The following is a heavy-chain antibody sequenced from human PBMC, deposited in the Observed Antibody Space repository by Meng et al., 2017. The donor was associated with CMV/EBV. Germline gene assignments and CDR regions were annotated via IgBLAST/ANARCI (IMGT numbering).Heavy chain of an antibody. CDR1: GYSFTSYW. J-gene: IGHJ4*02. D-gene: IGHD6-13*01. V-gene: IGHV5-51*01. CDR3: ARLEGDSSSWYPPYYFDY. CDR2: IYPGDSDT. Sequence: GGSLRLSCKGSGYSFTSYWIGWVRQMPGKGLEWMGIIYPGDSDTRYSPSFQGQVTISADKSISTAYLQWSSLKASDTAMYYCARLEGDSSSWYPPYYFDYWGQGTLLTVSS.